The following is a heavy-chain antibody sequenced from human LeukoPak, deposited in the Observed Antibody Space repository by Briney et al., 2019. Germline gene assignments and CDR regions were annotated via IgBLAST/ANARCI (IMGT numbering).Heavy chain of an antibody. Sequence: GGSLRLSCAASGFTFSSYAMYWVRQAPEKGLEWVSGISGSGGSTYYADSVKGRFTISRDNSKNTLYLQMNSLRAEDTAVYYCAKDRGYSSSSASVFDYWGQGALVTVSS. CDR2: ISGSGGST. CDR1: GFTFSSYA. CDR3: AKDRGYSSSSASVFDY. J-gene: IGHJ4*02. V-gene: IGHV3-23*01. D-gene: IGHD6-6*01.